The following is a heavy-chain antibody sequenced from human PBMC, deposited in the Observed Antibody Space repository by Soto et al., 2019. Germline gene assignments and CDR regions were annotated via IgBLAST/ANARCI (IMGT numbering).Heavy chain of an antibody. D-gene: IGHD6-13*01. Sequence: EVQLVESGGGLVQPGRSLRLSCVASGFTFPDYTMHWVRQLPGKGLEWVSTINWDSTTIGYADSVKGRFTISRDDAKNSLYLQMNSLRVEDTALYYCAKDYSGSRRDAFDFWGQGTMVTVSS. CDR2: INWDSTTI. V-gene: IGHV3-9*01. CDR3: AKDYSGSRRDAFDF. J-gene: IGHJ3*01. CDR1: GFTFPDYT.